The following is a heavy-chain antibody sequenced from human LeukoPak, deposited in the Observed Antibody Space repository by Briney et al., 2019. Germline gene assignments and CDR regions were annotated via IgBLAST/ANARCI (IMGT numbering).Heavy chain of an antibody. CDR2: IDPSDYNT. V-gene: IGHV5-10-1*01. J-gene: IGHJ5*02. CDR1: GYSFTNNW. CDR3: ARGHGWCDH. Sequence: GESLKISCKGSGYSFTNNWISWVRQMPGKGLEWMGRIDPSDYNTNYSPSFQGYVTISADKSISTAYLQWSSLNASDTAVYYCARGHGWCDHWAHGTLVTVSS.